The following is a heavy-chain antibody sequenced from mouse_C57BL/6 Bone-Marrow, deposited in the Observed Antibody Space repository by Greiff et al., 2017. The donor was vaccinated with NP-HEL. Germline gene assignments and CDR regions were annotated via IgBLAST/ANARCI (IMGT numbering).Heavy chain of an antibody. CDR1: GFTFSSYG. CDR2: ISSGGSYT. J-gene: IGHJ3*01. CDR3: ARGPNYS. Sequence: EVQRVESGGDLVKPGGSLKLSCAASGFTFSSYGMSWVRQTPDKRLEWVATISSGGSYTYYPDSVKGRFTISRDNAKNTLYLQMSSLKSEDTAMYYCARGPNYSWGQGTLVTVSA. D-gene: IGHD2-1*01. V-gene: IGHV5-6*01.